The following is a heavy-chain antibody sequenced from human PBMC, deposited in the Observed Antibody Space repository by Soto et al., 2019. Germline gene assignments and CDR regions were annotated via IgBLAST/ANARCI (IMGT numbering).Heavy chain of an antibody. V-gene: IGHV3-23*01. D-gene: IGHD6-13*01. CDR2: ISGSGGST. CDR1: GFTFSSYA. Sequence: GGSLRLSCAASGFTFSSYAMSWVRQAPGKGLEWVSAISGSGGSTYYADSVKGRFTISRDNSKNTLYLQMNSLRAEDTAVYYCAKAEGSSSWYWYFDLWGRGTLVTVSS. CDR3: AKAEGSSSWYWYFDL. J-gene: IGHJ2*01.